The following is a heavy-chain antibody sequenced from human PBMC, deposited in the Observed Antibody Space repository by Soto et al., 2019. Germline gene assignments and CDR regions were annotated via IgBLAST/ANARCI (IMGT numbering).Heavy chain of an antibody. J-gene: IGHJ6*02. CDR2: ILHDGSAE. Sequence: PGGSLRLPCAASGFTLTSYGMHWVRQAPGKGLEWMALILHDGSAEYYADSVKGRFTISRDNSKSTLYLQMNSLRAEDTAVYYCARSRAGYSFYFYSGMGVWGQGTTVTV. V-gene: IGHV3-30*03. CDR1: GFTLTSYG. CDR3: ARSRAGYSFYFYSGMGV. D-gene: IGHD4-4*01.